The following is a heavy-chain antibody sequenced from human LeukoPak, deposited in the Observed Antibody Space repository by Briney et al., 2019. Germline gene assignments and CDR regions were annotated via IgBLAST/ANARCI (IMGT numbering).Heavy chain of an antibody. CDR1: GGTFSSYA. J-gene: IGHJ4*02. CDR3: AGGADVGLYTFDY. D-gene: IGHD2-2*02. V-gene: IGHV1-69*13. Sequence: SVEVSCKASGGTFSSYAISWVRQAPGQGLEWMGGIIPIFATANYAQKFQGRVTITADESTSTAYMELSSLRSEDTAVYYCAGGADVGLYTFDYWGQGTLVTVSS. CDR2: IIPIFATA.